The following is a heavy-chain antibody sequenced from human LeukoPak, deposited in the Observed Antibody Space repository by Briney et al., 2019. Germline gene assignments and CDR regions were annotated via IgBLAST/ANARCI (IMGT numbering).Heavy chain of an antibody. CDR1: GFTFSHHG. CDR3: AKDDRWLQFCC. V-gene: IGHV3-23*01. J-gene: IGHJ4*02. CDR2: VGPSGART. Sequence: GGSLRLSCAASGFTFSHHGMNWVRQAPGKGLEWVSGVGPSGARTYYADSVKGRFTVSRDNSKNMVFLQMNSLRAEDTAIYYCAKDDRWLQFCCWGQGTLVTVSA. D-gene: IGHD5-24*01.